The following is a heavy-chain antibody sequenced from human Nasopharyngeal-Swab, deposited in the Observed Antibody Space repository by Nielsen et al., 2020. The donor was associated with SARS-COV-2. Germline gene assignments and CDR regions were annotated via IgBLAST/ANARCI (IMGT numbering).Heavy chain of an antibody. CDR3: ARDRGYSGTYDAFDI. V-gene: IGHV3-21*01. CDR2: ISSSSSYI. D-gene: IGHD1-26*01. CDR1: GFTFSSYS. J-gene: IGHJ3*02. Sequence: GGSLRLSCAASGFTFSSYSMNWGRQVLGKGLEWVSSISSSSSYIYYADSVKGRFTISRDNAKKSLYLQMNSLRAEDTAVYYCARDRGYSGTYDAFDIWGQGTMVTVSS.